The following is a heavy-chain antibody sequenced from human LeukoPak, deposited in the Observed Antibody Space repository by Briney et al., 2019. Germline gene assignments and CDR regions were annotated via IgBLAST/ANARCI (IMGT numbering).Heavy chain of an antibody. V-gene: IGHV3-21*01. J-gene: IGHJ4*02. CDR3: ARVAQYCSGGSCFDY. CDR2: ISSSSRYI. Sequence: GGSLRLSCAASGFTFSSYSMNWVRQAPGKGLEWVSSISSSSRYIYYADSVKGRFTISRDNAKNSLYLQMNSLRAEDTAVYYCARVAQYCSGGSCFDYWGQGTLVTVSS. CDR1: GFTFSSYS. D-gene: IGHD2-15*01.